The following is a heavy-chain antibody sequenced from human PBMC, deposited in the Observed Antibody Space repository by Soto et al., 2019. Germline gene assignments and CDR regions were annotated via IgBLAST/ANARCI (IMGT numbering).Heavy chain of an antibody. D-gene: IGHD5-18*01. CDR1: GYTFTSYG. J-gene: IGHJ4*02. Sequence: ASVKVSCKASGYTFTSYGISWVRQAPGQGLEWMGWISTYNGNTNYAQKVQGRVTMTTDTSTSTAYMELRSLRSDDTTVYYCARDQAMAQFDYWGQGTLVTVSS. CDR2: ISTYNGNT. CDR3: ARDQAMAQFDY. V-gene: IGHV1-18*01.